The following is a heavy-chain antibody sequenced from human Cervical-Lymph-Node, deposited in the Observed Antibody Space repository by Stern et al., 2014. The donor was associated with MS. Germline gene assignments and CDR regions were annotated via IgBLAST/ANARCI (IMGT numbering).Heavy chain of an antibody. V-gene: IGHV1-69*01. CDR3: TIDQGGIAAY. J-gene: IGHJ4*02. D-gene: IGHD6-13*01. CDR1: GVTFSISS. Sequence: VQLVQSGAVVKKPGSSVKVSCSTSGVTFSISSISWVRHAPGQGLECMGGITPMFGTPNYARKFQGRVATTADESSSTAYLELSTLRSEDTATYFCTIDQGGIAAYWGQGTLVTVSS. CDR2: ITPMFGTP.